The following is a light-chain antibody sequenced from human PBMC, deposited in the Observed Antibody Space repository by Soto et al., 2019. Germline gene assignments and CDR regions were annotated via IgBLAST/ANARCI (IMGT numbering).Light chain of an antibody. CDR3: TSYTTSATVA. CDR2: DVT. V-gene: IGLV2-14*03. Sequence: QSALTQPASVSGSPGQSITISCTGTSSDIGTYDYVSWYQQYPGKVPQLIIYDVTNRPSGVSNRFSGSKSGKTASLTISGLQAEDEADYYCTSYTTSATVAIGGGTKVTAL. CDR1: SSDIGTYDY. J-gene: IGLJ2*01.